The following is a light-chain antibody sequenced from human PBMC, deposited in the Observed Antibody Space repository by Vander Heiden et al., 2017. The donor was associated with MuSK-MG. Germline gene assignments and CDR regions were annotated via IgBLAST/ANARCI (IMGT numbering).Light chain of an antibody. V-gene: IGLV6-57*01. CDR1: SGSIASNY. Sequence: NFMLTQPHPVSESPGKTVTIACTRSSGSIASNYVEWYRQRPGSTPTTVIYEDNQRPSGVPARFSGSIDSSSNSASLTISGLKTEDEADYYCQSYDSSNHVVFGGGTKLTVL. CDR3: QSYDSSNHVV. J-gene: IGLJ2*01. CDR2: EDN.